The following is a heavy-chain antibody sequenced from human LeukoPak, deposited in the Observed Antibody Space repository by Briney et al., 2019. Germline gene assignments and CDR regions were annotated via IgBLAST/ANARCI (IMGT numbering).Heavy chain of an antibody. V-gene: IGHV4-4*07. CDR2: IYTSGST. CDR3: ARDGPYYYGSGSYWSAFDI. J-gene: IGHJ3*02. CDR1: GGSISSYY. D-gene: IGHD3-10*01. Sequence: SETLSLTCTVSGGSISSYYWSWIRQPAGKGLEWIGRIYTSGSTNYNPSLKSRVTMSVDTSKNQFSLKLSSVTAADTAVYYCARDGPYYYGSGSYWSAFDIWGQGIMVTVSS.